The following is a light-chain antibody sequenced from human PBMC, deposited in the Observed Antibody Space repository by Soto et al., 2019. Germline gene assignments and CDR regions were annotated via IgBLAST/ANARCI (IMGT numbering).Light chain of an antibody. CDR1: QSVSSNY. Sequence: EVVLTQSPGTVSLSPGETATLSCRATQSVSSNYLAWYQQKPGQAPRLLIYGGTTRATGVPDRFSGGGSGTDFTLTITRLEPDDFAVYNCQKYGSAPPTFGGGTKVEIK. V-gene: IGKV3-20*01. CDR2: GGT. CDR3: QKYGSAPPT. J-gene: IGKJ4*01.